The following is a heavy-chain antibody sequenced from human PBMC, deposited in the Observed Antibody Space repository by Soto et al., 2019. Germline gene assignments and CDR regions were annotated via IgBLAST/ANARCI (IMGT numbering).Heavy chain of an antibody. J-gene: IGHJ4*02. CDR3: ASGYFDHFFDF. Sequence: QVHLVQSGGEVKKPGASVIVSCKTSGYNLSTYTINWVRQAPGHGLEWIGGISAKNGNTDYPRKMQGRVTVTLDTSTTASYMEVRNLRADGTAVYYCASGYFDHFFDFWGQGTLVTVSS. D-gene: IGHD3-22*01. V-gene: IGHV1-18*04. CDR1: GYNLSTYT. CDR2: ISAKNGNT.